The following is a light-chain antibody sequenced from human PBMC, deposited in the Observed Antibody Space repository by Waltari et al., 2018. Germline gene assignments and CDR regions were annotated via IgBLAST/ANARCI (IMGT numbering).Light chain of an antibody. Sequence: QSALTQPASVSGSPGQSITIXCTGTXSXXGGXNYVSWYQQHPGKAPKLIIYEVSNRPSGVSNRFSGYKSGNXASLTISGLQAXDEXDXYCXSYRISSXDXXXTXTKVTVL. CDR3: XSYRISSXDX. CDR2: EVS. V-gene: IGLV2-14*01. CDR1: XSXXGGXNY. J-gene: IGLJ1*01.